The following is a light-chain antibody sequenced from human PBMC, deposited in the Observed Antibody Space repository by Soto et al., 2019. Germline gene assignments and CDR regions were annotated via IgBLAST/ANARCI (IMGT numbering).Light chain of an antibody. CDR2: AAS. CDR1: QGISSY. J-gene: IGKJ5*01. CDR3: QQYYSYLPIT. V-gene: IGKV1-8*01. Sequence: AILMTQSPSSLSASPGDRVTITFRASQGISSYLAWYQQKPGKAPKLLIYAASTLQSGVPSRFSGSGSGTDFTLTISCLQSEDFATYYCQQYYSYLPITFGQGTRLEI.